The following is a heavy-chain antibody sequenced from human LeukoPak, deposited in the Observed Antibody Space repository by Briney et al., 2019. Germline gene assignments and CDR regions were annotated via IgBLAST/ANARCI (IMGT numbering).Heavy chain of an antibody. CDR2: IIPIFGTA. Sequence: GASVKVSCKASGGTFSSYAISWVRQAPGQGLEWMGGIIPIFGTANYAQKFQGRVTITTDESTSTAYMELSSLRSEDTAVYYCASGPIAAAGRLDYWGQGTLVTVSS. CDR3: ASGPIAAAGRLDY. V-gene: IGHV1-69*05. CDR1: GGTFSSYA. J-gene: IGHJ4*02. D-gene: IGHD6-13*01.